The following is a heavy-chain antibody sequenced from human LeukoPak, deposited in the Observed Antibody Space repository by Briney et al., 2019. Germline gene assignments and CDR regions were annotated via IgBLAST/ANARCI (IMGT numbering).Heavy chain of an antibody. CDR2: ISSSGGST. CDR3: ANSQEVVITPLFLLR. J-gene: IGHJ1*01. V-gene: IGHV3-23*01. CDR1: GFTFNNYA. D-gene: IGHD3-22*01. Sequence: GGSLRLSCAASGFTFNNYAMSWVRQAPGKGLEWVSSISSSGGSTYSADSVKGRFTISRDNSKNTLYLQMNGLRAEDTAVYYCANSQEVVITPLFLLRWGQGTLVTVSS.